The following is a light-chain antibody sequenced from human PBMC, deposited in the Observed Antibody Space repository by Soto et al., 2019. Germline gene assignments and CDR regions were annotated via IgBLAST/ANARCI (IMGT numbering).Light chain of an antibody. CDR3: QQRNVWPPVT. V-gene: IGKV3-11*01. CDR2: GAF. J-gene: IGKJ5*01. Sequence: EIVLTQSPGTLSLSAGERATLSCRASQSISSGSLSWYQQKPGQAPRLLIYGAFNRATGIPARFSGSGSGTDFTLTISSLEPEDSAVYYCQQRNVWPPVTFGQGTRLEIK. CDR1: QSISSGS.